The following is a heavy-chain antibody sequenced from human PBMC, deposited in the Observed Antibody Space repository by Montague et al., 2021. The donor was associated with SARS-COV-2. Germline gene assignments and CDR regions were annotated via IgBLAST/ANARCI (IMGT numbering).Heavy chain of an antibody. V-gene: IGHV3-23*01. J-gene: IGHJ4*02. CDR1: GFTFSNYG. CDR3: AKCTHYYASGTYYNTYYFDH. CDR2: ISDTGANT. D-gene: IGHD3-10*01. Sequence: SLRLSCAASGFTFSNYGMSWVRQAPGKGLERVSLISDTGANTHYADSVKGRFTISGDNSKNTVLLQMNSLRAGDTAVYYCAKCTHYYASGTYYNTYYFDHWGQGTLVTVSS.